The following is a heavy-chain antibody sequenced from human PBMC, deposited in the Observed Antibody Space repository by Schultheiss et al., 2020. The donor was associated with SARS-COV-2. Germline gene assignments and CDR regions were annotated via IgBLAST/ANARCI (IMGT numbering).Heavy chain of an antibody. J-gene: IGHJ4*02. Sequence: ASVTVSCKVSGYTLTELSMHWVRQAPGKGLEWMGGFDPEDGETIYAQKFQGRVTMTEDTSTDTAYMELSSLRSEDTAVYYCARVPEGLRYFDLLYYFDYWGQGTLVTVSS. V-gene: IGHV1-24*01. CDR1: GYTLTELS. D-gene: IGHD3-9*01. CDR3: ARVPEGLRYFDLLYYFDY. CDR2: FDPEDGET.